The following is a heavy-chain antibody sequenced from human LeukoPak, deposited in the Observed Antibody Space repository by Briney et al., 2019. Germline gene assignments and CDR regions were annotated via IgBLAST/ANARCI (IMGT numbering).Heavy chain of an antibody. J-gene: IGHJ4*02. CDR2: IYHNGDT. CDR3: VRAESVGIFDV. CDR1: GFSITSGYF. D-gene: IGHD1-26*01. V-gene: IGHV4-38-2*02. Sequence: SETLSLTCPVSGFSITSGYFWGWIRQSPGKRLEWIGYIYHNGDTVYNPSFNSSLRSRVTLLVEPSKNQFSLSLNSVIAADTAVFYCVRAESVGIFDVWGQGILVTVSS.